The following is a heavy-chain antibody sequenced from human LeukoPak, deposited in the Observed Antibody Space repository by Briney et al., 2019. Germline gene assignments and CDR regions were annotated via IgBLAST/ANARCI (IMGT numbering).Heavy chain of an antibody. Sequence: GASVKVSSKASGYTFTSYGITWVRQAPGQGLEWMGRISDYNGNTNYAQKVQGRVTMTTDTSTSTAYMELRSLRSDDTAVYYCARSTYGSGSYYLVYWGQGTLVTVSS. CDR2: ISDYNGNT. CDR1: GYTFTSYG. D-gene: IGHD3-10*01. V-gene: IGHV1-18*01. J-gene: IGHJ4*02. CDR3: ARSTYGSGSYYLVY.